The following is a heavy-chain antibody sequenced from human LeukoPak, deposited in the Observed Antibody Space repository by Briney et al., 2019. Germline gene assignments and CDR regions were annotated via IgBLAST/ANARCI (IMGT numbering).Heavy chain of an antibody. D-gene: IGHD3-22*01. J-gene: IGHJ4*02. V-gene: IGHV3-7*01. Sequence: GGSLRLSCVASGFTFSSYWMSWVRQAPGKGLEWVANIKQDGSEKYYVDSVRGQFTISRDNVKNSLYLQMNSLRAEDTAVYYCARGGKFYYDSSGYPGDYWGQGTLVTVSS. CDR3: ARGGKFYYDSSGYPGDY. CDR2: IKQDGSEK. CDR1: GFTFSSYW.